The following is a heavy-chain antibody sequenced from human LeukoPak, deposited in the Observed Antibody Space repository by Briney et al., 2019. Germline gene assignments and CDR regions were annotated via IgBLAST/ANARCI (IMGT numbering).Heavy chain of an antibody. J-gene: IGHJ4*02. CDR2: CGSGGNT. V-gene: IGHV3-23*01. D-gene: IGHD2-15*01. CDR3: AKSGLNRFDY. Sequence: GGSLRLSCAASGFTFSSHAMSWVRQAPGKGLEWVSTCGSGGNTYYADSVKGRFTISRDNSKNTLYLQMNSLRAEGTAVYYCAKSGLNRFDYWGQGTLVTVSS. CDR1: GFTFSSHA.